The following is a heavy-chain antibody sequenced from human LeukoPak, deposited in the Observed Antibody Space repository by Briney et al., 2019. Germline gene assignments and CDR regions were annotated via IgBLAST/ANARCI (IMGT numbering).Heavy chain of an antibody. CDR2: FDPEDGET. CDR1: GYTLTELS. J-gene: IGHJ5*02. CDR3: ARGSGSGWYGDNWFDP. V-gene: IGHV1-24*01. Sequence: ASVKVSCKVSGYTLTELSMHWVRQAPGKGLEWMGGFDPEDGETIYAQKFRGWVTMTRDTSISTAYMELSRLRSDDTAVYYCARGSGSGWYGDNWFDPWGQGTLVTVSS. D-gene: IGHD6-19*01.